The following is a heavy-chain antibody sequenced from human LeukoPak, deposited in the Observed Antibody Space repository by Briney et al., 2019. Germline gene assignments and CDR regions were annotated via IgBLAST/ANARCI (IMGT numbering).Heavy chain of an antibody. CDR3: AXXXXXXAXDI. Sequence: ASVKVSCKASGYTFTGYYMHWVRQAPGQGLEWMGWIXXXXXXXXXXXXXXXXXXMTRDTSISTAYMELSRLRSDDTAVYYCAXXXXXXAXDIXGQGXMVTVXS. CDR2: IXXXXXXX. V-gene: IGHV1-2*02. CDR1: GYTFTGYY. J-gene: IGHJ3*02.